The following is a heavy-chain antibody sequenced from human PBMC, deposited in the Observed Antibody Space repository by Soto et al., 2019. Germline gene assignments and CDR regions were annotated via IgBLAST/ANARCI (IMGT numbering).Heavy chain of an antibody. CDR3: AREVVVAATSYYFAY. CDR1: GGTFSSYT. V-gene: IGHV1-69*02. Sequence: QVQLVQSGAEVKKPGSSVKVSCKASGGTFSSYTISWVRQAPGQGLEWMGRIIPILGIANYAQKFQGRVTITADKSTSTAYMELSSLRSEDTAVYYCAREVVVAATSYYFAYWGQGTLVTVSS. J-gene: IGHJ4*02. D-gene: IGHD2-15*01. CDR2: IIPILGIA.